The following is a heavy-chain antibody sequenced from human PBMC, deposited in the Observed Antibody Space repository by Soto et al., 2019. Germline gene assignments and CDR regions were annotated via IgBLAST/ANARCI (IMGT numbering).Heavy chain of an antibody. V-gene: IGHV1-69*01. CDR3: ARSQGSSTSLEIYYYYYYGMDV. D-gene: IGHD2-2*01. CDR2: IIPIPGTA. CDR1: GGTFGSYA. Sequence: QVQLVQSGAEVKQPGSSVKVSCKASGGTFGSYAISWVRQAPGQGLEWMGGIIPIPGTANYAQKFPGRVTIAADESTSTAYMELSSLRSEDTAVYYCARSQGSSTSLEIYYYYYYGMDVWGQGTTVTVSS. J-gene: IGHJ6*02.